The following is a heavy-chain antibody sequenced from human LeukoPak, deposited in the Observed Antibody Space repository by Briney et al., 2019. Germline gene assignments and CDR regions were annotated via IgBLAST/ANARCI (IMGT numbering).Heavy chain of an antibody. CDR3: ARGRLSFGGVIVVLDY. V-gene: IGHV1-18*01. Sequence: ASVKVSCKASGYTFTSYGISWVRQAPGQGLEWMGWISAYNGNTNYAQKLQGRVTMTTGTSTSTAYMELRSLRSDDTAVYYCARGRLSFGGVIVVLDYWGQGTLVTVSS. CDR2: ISAYNGNT. J-gene: IGHJ4*02. D-gene: IGHD3-16*02. CDR1: GYTFTSYG.